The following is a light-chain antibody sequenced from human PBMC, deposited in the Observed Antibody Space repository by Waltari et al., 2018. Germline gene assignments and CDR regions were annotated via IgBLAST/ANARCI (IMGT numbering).Light chain of an antibody. Sequence: QSVLTQPPSVSGAPGQSVTISCTGSSSNIGAGYDVHWYQQIPGSAPKVLIYSGHNRPSGVPARFSGSKSGTSASLSVTGLHVEDEADYFCQSFDRDLNAVLFGGGTKLTVL. V-gene: IGLV1-40*01. J-gene: IGLJ2*01. CDR2: SGH. CDR3: QSFDRDLNAVL. CDR1: SSNIGAGYD.